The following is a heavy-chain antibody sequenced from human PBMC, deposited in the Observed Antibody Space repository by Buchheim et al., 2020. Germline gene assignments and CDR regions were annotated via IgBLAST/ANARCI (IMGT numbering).Heavy chain of an antibody. V-gene: IGHV3-49*03. Sequence: VQLVESGGGLVQPGRSLRLSCTASGFSFGDYAMSWFRQAPGKGLQWVGVIRSKAYSGTTDYAASVKGRFIISRDDSKSIAYLQMNSLKTEDTAVYYCSNFDWPQGERDSWGQGTL. CDR3: SNFDWPQGERDS. CDR2: IRSKAYSGTT. J-gene: IGHJ4*02. CDR1: GFSFGDYA. D-gene: IGHD3-9*01.